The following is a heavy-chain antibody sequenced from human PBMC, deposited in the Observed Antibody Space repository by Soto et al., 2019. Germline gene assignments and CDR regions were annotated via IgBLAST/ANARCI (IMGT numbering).Heavy chain of an antibody. CDR3: ARAEAEPPLVWHFDY. V-gene: IGHV4-31*02. CDR1: GGSISSGGYY. D-gene: IGHD6-13*01. J-gene: IGHJ4*02. CDR2: IYYSGST. Sequence: LCGGSISSGGYYWSWIRQHPGKGLEWIGYIYYSGSTYYNPSLKSRVTISVDTSKNQFSLKLSSVTAADTAVYYCARAEAEPPLVWHFDYWGQGTLVTVSS.